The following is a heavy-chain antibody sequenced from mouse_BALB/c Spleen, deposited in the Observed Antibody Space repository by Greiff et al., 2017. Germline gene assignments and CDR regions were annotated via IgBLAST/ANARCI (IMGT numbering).Heavy chain of an antibody. CDR1: GYTFTDYE. V-gene: IGHV1-15*01. Sequence: VQLQQSGAELVRPGASVTLSCKASGYTFTDYEMHWVKQTPVHGLEWIGAIDPETGGTAYNQKFKGKATLTADKSSSTAYMELRSLTSEDSAVYYCTTSGETGGYFDVWGAGTTVTVSS. CDR3: TTSGETGGYFDV. CDR2: IDPETGGT. J-gene: IGHJ1*01.